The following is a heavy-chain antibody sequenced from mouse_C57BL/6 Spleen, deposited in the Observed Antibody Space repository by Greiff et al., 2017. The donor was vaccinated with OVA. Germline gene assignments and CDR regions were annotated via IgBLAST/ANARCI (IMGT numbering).Heavy chain of an antibody. J-gene: IGHJ1*03. CDR1: GYTFTSYW. D-gene: IGHD1-1*01. V-gene: IGHV1-53*01. CDR3: ARTTTVVANWYFDV. CDR2: INPSNGGT. Sequence: QVQLKQSGTELVKPGASVKLSCKASGYTFTSYWMHWVKQRPGQGLEWIGNINPSNGGTNYNEKFKSKATLTVDKSSSTAYMQLSSLTSEDSAVYYCARTTTVVANWYFDVWGTGTTVTVSS.